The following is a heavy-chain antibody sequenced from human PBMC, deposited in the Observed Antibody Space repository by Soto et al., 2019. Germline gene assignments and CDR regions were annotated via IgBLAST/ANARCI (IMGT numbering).Heavy chain of an antibody. D-gene: IGHD1-26*01. J-gene: IGHJ3*02. CDR3: AKEGIGATFHGFEI. Sequence: GESLKISCKGSGYTFTTYRIAWIRQMPGKGLEWMGIIYPGDSETRYSPSFQGQVTISADKSNTTAYLQWSGLRASATSMYFRAKEGIGATFHGFEIWGQGTMVTVSS. CDR2: IYPGDSET. V-gene: IGHV5-51*01. CDR1: GYTFTTYR.